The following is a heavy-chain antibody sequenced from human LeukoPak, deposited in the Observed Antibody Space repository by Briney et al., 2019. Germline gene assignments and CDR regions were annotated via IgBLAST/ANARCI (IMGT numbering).Heavy chain of an antibody. D-gene: IGHD3-16*01. J-gene: IGHJ4*02. CDR2: IKQDGGEK. CDR1: RFTFSNYW. CDR3: TRDGSGYATS. V-gene: IGHV3-7*04. Sequence: GGSLRLSCAASRFTFSNYWMSWVRQAPGKGLEWVANIKQDGGEKYYVDSVKGRFTISRDNDKNSLYLQMNSLRAEDTAVYYCTRDGSGYATSWGQGTLVSVSS.